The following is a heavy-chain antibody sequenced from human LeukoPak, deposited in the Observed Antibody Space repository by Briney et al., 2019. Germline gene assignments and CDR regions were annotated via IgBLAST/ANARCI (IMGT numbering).Heavy chain of an antibody. V-gene: IGHV4-38-2*02. J-gene: IGHJ4*02. CDR1: DYSISSGYGYY. Sequence: SETLSLTCTVSDYSISSGYGYYWGWIRQPPGKGLEWIGNIYHSGITYYNHFNSSLKSRVTISIDTSKNQFSLWLTSVTAADTAVYFCATLVSTRYYFDYWGQGTLVTVSS. CDR2: IYHSGIT. CDR3: ATLVSTRYYFDY. D-gene: IGHD5/OR15-5a*01.